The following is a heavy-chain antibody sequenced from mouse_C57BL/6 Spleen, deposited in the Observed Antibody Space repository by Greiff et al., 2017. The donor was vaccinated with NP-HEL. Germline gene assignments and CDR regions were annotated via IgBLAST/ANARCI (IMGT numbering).Heavy chain of an antibody. CDR3: ARQRGFITTVVAPYYFDY. D-gene: IGHD1-1*01. V-gene: IGHV5-9*01. CDR2: ISGGGGNT. Sequence: EVQVVESGGGLVKPGGSLKLSCAASGFTFSSYTMSWVRQTPEKRLEWVATISGGGGNTYYPDSVKGRFTISRDNAKNTLYLQMSSLRSEDTALYYCARQRGFITTVVAPYYFDYWGQGTTLTVSS. CDR1: GFTFSSYT. J-gene: IGHJ2*01.